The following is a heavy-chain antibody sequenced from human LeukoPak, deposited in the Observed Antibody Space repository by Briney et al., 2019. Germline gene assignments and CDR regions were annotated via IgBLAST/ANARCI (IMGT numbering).Heavy chain of an antibody. CDR1: GGSISSGGYY. CDR2: IYYSGST. J-gene: IGHJ5*02. V-gene: IGHV4-31*03. Sequence: SETLSLTCTVSGGSISSGGYYWSWIRQHPGKGLEWIGYIYYSGSTYYNPSLKSRVTMSVDTSKNQFSLKLSSVTAADTAVYYCASGLRCTNGVCYSWFDPWGQGTLVTVSS. CDR3: ASGLRCTNGVCYSWFDP. D-gene: IGHD2-8*01.